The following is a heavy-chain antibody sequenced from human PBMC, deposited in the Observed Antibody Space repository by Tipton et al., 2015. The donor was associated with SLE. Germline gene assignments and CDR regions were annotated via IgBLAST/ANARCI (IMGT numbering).Heavy chain of an antibody. CDR2: IYYNGTT. V-gene: IGHV4-31*03. Sequence: TLSLTCTVSGVSISSDGFYWSWIRPHPDKVLEWIGYIYYNGTTQYNPSLTSRLTISLDTSENQFSLRLSSVTAADTAVYYCARDGGQRVISGTYDFYYYGLDVWGQETTVTVSS. CDR3: ARDGGQRVISGTYDFYYYGLDV. D-gene: IGHD6-13*01. J-gene: IGHJ6*02. CDR1: GVSISSDGFY.